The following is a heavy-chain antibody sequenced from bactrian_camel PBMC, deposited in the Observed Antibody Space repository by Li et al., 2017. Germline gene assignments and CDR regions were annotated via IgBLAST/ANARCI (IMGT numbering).Heavy chain of an antibody. J-gene: IGHJ4*01. Sequence: ASGSTWSTWYMAWFRQVPGKEREGVAYVDAFTMTRYADSVKGRFTVTKDNAKNTLYLQMDSLKPEDTAMYYCGADPYCASDWSPAEPTSYYGQGTQVTVS. D-gene: IGHD2*01. CDR2: VDAFTMT. V-gene: IGHV3S57*01. CDR1: GSTWSTWY.